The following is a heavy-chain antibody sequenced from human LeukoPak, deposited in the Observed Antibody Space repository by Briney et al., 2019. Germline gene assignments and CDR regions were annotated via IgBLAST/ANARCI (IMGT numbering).Heavy chain of an antibody. V-gene: IGHV1-69*13. J-gene: IGHJ4*02. D-gene: IGHD3-22*01. CDR3: ARDLGLLRRHSTPTLSSGGDY. CDR2: IIPIFGTA. Sequence: VKVSCKASGGTFSSYAISWVRQAPGQGLEWMGGIIPIFGTANYAQKFQGRVTITADESMSTAYMELSSLRSEDTAVYYCARDLGLLRRHSTPTLSSGGDYWGQGTLVTVSS. CDR1: GGTFSSYA.